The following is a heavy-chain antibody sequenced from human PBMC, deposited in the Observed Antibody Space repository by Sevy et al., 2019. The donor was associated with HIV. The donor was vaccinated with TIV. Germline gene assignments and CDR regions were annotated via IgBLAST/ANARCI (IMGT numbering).Heavy chain of an antibody. CDR2: IKEDGSLK. D-gene: IGHD6-13*01. Sequence: GGSLRLSCEASGFTFSSYWMSWVRQAPGKGLEWVANIKEDGSLKYYVESVKGRFTISRDNAKNSVYRQMNSRRAGDAALYYCVRAIGAAGSYWGLGTLVTVSS. V-gene: IGHV3-7*01. CDR1: GFTFSSYW. CDR3: VRAIGAAGSY. J-gene: IGHJ4*02.